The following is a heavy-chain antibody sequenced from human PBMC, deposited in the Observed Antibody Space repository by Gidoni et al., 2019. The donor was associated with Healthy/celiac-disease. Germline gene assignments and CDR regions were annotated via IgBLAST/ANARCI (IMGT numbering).Heavy chain of an antibody. CDR1: GFTFSSYS. CDR2: ISSSSSTI. CDR3: ARDVVIRGYLEWLPSPTWGMDV. D-gene: IGHD3-3*01. V-gene: IGHV3-48*02. Sequence: EVQLVESGGGLVQPGGSLRLSCAAPGFTFSSYSMNWVRQAPGKGLEWVSYISSSSSTIYYADSVKGRFTISRDNAKNSLYLQMNSLRDEDTAVYYCARDVVIRGYLEWLPSPTWGMDVWGQGTTVTVSS. J-gene: IGHJ6*02.